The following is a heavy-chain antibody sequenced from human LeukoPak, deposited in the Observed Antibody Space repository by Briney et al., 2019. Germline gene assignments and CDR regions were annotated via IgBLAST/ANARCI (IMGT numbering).Heavy chain of an antibody. CDR2: INTYNGNT. D-gene: IGHD3-3*01. CDR1: GYTFTSYG. J-gene: IGHJ4*02. V-gene: IGHV1-18*01. CDR3: ARGSITIFGVVIQPIDY. Sequence: ASVKVSCKASGYTFTSYGITWVRQAPGQGLEWVGWINTYNGNTNYVQKLQGRVTMTTDTSTSTAYMELRSLRSDDTAVYYCARGSITIFGVVIQPIDYWGQGTLVTVSS.